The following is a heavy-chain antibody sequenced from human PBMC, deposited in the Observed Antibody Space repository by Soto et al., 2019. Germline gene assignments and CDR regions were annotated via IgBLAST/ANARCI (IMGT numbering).Heavy chain of an antibody. CDR2: IGSSGGAI. Sequence: DVQLLESGGGLVQPGGSVRLSCAASGFTFSSYAMSWVRQAPGKGLEWVSGIGSSGGAIVYADSVRGRFTISRDNSRNALYLHMNSLRAGDTAVYYCAKALWFGESSHYFDYWGQGTLVTVSS. CDR3: AKALWFGESSHYFDY. D-gene: IGHD3-10*01. J-gene: IGHJ4*02. CDR1: GFTFSSYA. V-gene: IGHV3-23*01.